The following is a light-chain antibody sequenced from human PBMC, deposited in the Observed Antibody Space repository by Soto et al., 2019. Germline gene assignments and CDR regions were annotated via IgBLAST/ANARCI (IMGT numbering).Light chain of an antibody. CDR2: KAS. V-gene: IGKV1-5*03. CDR1: QYIGDF. CDR3: QHYNSYSEA. Sequence: DIQMTQSPSSLSASVGDRVTITCRASQYIGDFLNWYQQTPWKAPKLLIYKASTLKSGVPSRFSGSGSGTEFTLTISSLQPDDFATYYCQHYNSYSEAFGQGTKVDIK. J-gene: IGKJ1*01.